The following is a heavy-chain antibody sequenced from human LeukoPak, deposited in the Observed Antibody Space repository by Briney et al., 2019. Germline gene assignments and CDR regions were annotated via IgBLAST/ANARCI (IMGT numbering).Heavy chain of an antibody. CDR2: IKQDGSEQ. Sequence: GGSLRLSCSASGFSFTTYWMSWVRQAPGKGLKWMANIKQDGSEQYYVDSVKGRFTISRDNANNSLFLQMNSLRADDTAVYYCARDGILTYAFDIWGQGTMVTVSS. D-gene: IGHD1-1*01. V-gene: IGHV3-7*01. CDR1: GFSFTTYW. CDR3: ARDGILTYAFDI. J-gene: IGHJ3*02.